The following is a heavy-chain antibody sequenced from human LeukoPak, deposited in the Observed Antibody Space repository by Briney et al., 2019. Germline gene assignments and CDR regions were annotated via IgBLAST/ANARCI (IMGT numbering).Heavy chain of an antibody. D-gene: IGHD3-22*01. CDR2: IRYDGSNK. V-gene: IGHV3-30*02. CDR3: ARGPTMKMDV. CDR1: GFTFSSYS. J-gene: IGHJ6*04. Sequence: GGSLRLSCAASGFTFSSYSMSWVRQAPGKGLEWVAFIRYDGSNKYYADSVKGRFTISRDNSKNTLYLQMNSLRAEDTAVYYCARGPTMKMDVWGKGTTVTVSS.